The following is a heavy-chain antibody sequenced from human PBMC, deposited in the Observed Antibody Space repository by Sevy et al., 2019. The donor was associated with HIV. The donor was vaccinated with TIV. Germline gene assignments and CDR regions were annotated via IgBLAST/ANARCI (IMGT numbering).Heavy chain of an antibody. CDR1: GGSITSLY. V-gene: IGHV4-59*08. Sequence: SETLSLTCTVSGGSITSLYWNWIRQPPGKGLEWIANIYYNGYINYNPSLKSRVTLALDTSKNQFSLRRISVTAADTAMYYCAGENAWGRGYSWGQGTLVTVSS. D-gene: IGHD1-26*01. CDR3: AGENAWGRGYS. J-gene: IGHJ4*02. CDR2: IYYNGYI.